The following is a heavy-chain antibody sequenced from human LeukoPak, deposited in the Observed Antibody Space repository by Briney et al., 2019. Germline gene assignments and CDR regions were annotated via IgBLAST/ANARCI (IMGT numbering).Heavy chain of an antibody. Sequence: ASVKVSCKASGYTFTSYGISWVRQAPGQGLEWMGWISAYNGNTNYAQKLQGRVTMTTDTSTSTAYMELRSLRSDDTAVYYCAVTNPRYYYYGMDVWGQGTTVTVSS. CDR2: ISAYNGNT. V-gene: IGHV1-18*01. CDR1: GYTFTSYG. D-gene: IGHD1-1*01. CDR3: AVTNPRYYYYGMDV. J-gene: IGHJ6*02.